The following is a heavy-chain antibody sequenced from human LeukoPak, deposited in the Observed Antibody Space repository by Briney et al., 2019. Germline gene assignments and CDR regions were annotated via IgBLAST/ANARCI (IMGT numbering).Heavy chain of an antibody. V-gene: IGHV1-69*02. CDR2: IIPILGIA. Sequence: GASVKVSCKASGGTFSSYTISWVRQAPGQGLEWTGRIIPILGIANYAQKFQGRVTITADKSTSTAYMELSSLRSEDTAVYYYARGPNVHPYYYMDVWGKGTTVTVSS. CDR1: GGTFSSYT. J-gene: IGHJ6*03. CDR3: ARGPNVHPYYYMDV.